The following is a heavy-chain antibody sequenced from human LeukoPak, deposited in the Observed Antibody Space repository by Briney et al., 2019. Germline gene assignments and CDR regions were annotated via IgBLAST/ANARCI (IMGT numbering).Heavy chain of an antibody. CDR1: GFTSSYYW. J-gene: IGHJ4*02. V-gene: IGHV3-7*04. D-gene: IGHD3-10*01. Sequence: QXGGSLRLSCAASGFTSSYYWMSWVRQAPGKGLEWVANIKPDGSDKFYVVSVKGRFTISRDNARNSLYLQMNTLRADDTAVYYCARDGGYYGPDYWGQGALVTVSS. CDR2: IKPDGSDK. CDR3: ARDGGYYGPDY.